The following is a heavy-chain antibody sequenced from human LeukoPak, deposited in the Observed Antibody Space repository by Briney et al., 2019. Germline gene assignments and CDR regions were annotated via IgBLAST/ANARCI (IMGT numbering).Heavy chain of an antibody. CDR3: ARDGWQLVFDYYYYYYMDV. J-gene: IGHJ6*03. CDR1: GFTFSDYY. CDR2: ISSSGSTI. D-gene: IGHD6-6*01. Sequence: GGSLRLSCAASGFTFSDYYMSWIRQAPGKGLEWVSYISSSGSTIYYADSVKGRFTISRDNAKNSLYLQMNSLRAEDTAVYYCARDGWQLVFDYYYYYYMDVWGKGTTVTVSS. V-gene: IGHV3-11*01.